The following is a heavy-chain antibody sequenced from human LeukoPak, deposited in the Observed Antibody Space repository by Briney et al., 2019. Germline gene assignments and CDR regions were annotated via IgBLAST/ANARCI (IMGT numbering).Heavy chain of an antibody. D-gene: IGHD6-13*01. CDR3: AKDLRDTSSWYALDD. V-gene: IGHV3-23*01. CDR2: MSGGGGTT. Sequence: GGSLILSCAASGFTFSSYSMNWVRQAPGKGLEWVSAMSGGGGTTYYADSVKGRFTISRDNSKNTVYLQMNSLRAEDTAVYYCAKDLRDTSSWYALDDWGLGTLVTVSS. CDR1: GFTFSSYS. J-gene: IGHJ4*02.